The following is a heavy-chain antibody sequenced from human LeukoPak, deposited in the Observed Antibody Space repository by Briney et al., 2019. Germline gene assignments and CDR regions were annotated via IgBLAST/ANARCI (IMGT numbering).Heavy chain of an antibody. CDR1: GGTFSSYA. CDR2: IIPIFGTA. Sequence: SVKVSCKASGGTFSSYAISWVRQAPGQGLEWMGGIIPIFGTANYAQKFQGRVTITADESASTAYMELSSLRSEDTAVYYCASIPYDSSGRGASWFDPWGQGTLVTVSS. D-gene: IGHD3-22*01. J-gene: IGHJ5*02. V-gene: IGHV1-69*13. CDR3: ASIPYDSSGRGASWFDP.